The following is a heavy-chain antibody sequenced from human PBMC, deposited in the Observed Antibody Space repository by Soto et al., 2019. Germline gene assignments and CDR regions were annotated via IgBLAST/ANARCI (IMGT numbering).Heavy chain of an antibody. D-gene: IGHD2-15*01. V-gene: IGHV3-21*01. CDR2: ISSTSSFI. J-gene: IGHJ4*02. Sequence: EVQLVESGGGLVKPGGSLRVSCAASGFTFSTYNMNWVRQAPGKGLEWVSSISSTSSFIYYADSVKGRFTISRDNAKNSLSLHMNSLRAEDTAVYYCARALRYCSGGICYPPPYYFDYWRQGTLVTVSS. CDR3: ARALRYCSGGICYPPPYYFDY. CDR1: GFTFSTYN.